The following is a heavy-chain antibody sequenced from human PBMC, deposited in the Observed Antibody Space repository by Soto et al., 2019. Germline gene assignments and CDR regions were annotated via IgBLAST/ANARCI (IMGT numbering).Heavy chain of an antibody. Sequence: EVHLVESGGGLVQTGGSLRLSCAIFESTVSRDWMNWVRQAPGKGLEWVAHINQDGSEKYYVDSVKGRFTTSRDNAKKSLYLQMKSLRPADTAMYYCSGGVGDTFWGQGTLVTVSS. CDR1: ESTVSRDW. J-gene: IGHJ4*02. CDR2: INQDGSEK. V-gene: IGHV3-7*04. CDR3: SGGVGDTF. D-gene: IGHD1-26*01.